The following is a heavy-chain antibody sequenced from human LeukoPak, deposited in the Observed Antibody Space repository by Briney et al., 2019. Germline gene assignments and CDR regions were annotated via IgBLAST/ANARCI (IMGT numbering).Heavy chain of an antibody. J-gene: IGHJ4*02. Sequence: ASVKVSCKASGYTFTSYGISWVRQAPGQGLEWMGWISAYNGNTNYAQKLQGRVTMTTDTSTSTVYMELRSLRSDDTAVYYCARGSHYYDSSGHPREDYWGQGTLVTVSS. CDR1: GYTFTSYG. CDR2: ISAYNGNT. D-gene: IGHD3-22*01. CDR3: ARGSHYYDSSGHPREDY. V-gene: IGHV1-18*01.